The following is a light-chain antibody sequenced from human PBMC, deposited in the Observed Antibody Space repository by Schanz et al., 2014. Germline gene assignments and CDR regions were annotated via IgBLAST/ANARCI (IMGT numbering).Light chain of an antibody. CDR3: QTWDTGLKVV. CDR1: SGHSSYA. J-gene: IGLJ2*01. Sequence: QLVLTQSPSASASLGASVKLTCTLSSGHSSYAIAWHQQQPETGPRYLMKLNSDGSHNKGDGIPDRFSGSSSGAERYLTISSLQSEDEADYYCQTWDTGLKVVFGGGTKLTV. CDR2: LNSDGSH. V-gene: IGLV4-69*01.